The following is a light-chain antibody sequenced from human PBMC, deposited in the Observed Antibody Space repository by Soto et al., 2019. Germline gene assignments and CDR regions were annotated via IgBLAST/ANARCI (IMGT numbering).Light chain of an antibody. V-gene: IGKV1-39*01. CDR3: QQSYNPPLT. J-gene: IGKJ3*01. CDR2: AAS. CDR1: QNIGKY. Sequence: IQMTQSPSSLSASVGDRVTITCRASQNIGKYLNWYQHRPGKPPKLLVYAASSLQSGVPSRFYGSESGPDFSLTITSLQPEDSATYSCQQSYNPPLTFGPGTKVDI.